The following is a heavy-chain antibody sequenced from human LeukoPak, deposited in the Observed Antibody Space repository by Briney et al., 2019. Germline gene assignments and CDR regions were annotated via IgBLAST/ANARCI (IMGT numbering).Heavy chain of an antibody. Sequence: ASVKVSCKASGGTFSSYAISWVRQAPGQGLEWMGGIIPIFGTANYARKFQGRVTITADESTSTAYMELSSLRSEDTAVYYCARAYYYDSSGYYGYYYYGMDVWGQGTTVTVSS. CDR3: ARAYYYDSSGYYGYYYYGMDV. V-gene: IGHV1-69*13. CDR2: IIPIFGTA. CDR1: GGTFSSYA. J-gene: IGHJ6*02. D-gene: IGHD3-22*01.